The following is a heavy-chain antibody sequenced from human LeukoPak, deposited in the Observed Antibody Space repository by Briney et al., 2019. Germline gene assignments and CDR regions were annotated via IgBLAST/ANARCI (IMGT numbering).Heavy chain of an antibody. Sequence: GGSLRLSCAATGFTFSSYAMSWVRQAPGKGLEWVSAISGNGDSTYYGDSVKGRFTISRDNSKNTLYLQMNSLRAEDTAVYYCAKTRPLDSSSWSHGDYWGQGTLVTVSS. D-gene: IGHD6-13*01. V-gene: IGHV3-23*01. CDR1: GFTFSSYA. CDR3: AKTRPLDSSSWSHGDY. CDR2: ISGNGDST. J-gene: IGHJ4*02.